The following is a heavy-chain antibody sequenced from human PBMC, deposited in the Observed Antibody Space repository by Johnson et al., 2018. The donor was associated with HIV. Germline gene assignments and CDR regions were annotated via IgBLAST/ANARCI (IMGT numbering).Heavy chain of an antibody. Sequence: VQLVESGGDLVQPGGSLRLSCVGSGFTFSTNWMHWVRQAPGKGLVWVSRINSDGSSISYAESVKGRFTISRDNAKNSLYLQMNSLRAGDTAVYYCAREGLGEDAFDIWGQGTMVTVSS. D-gene: IGHD3/OR15-3a*01. V-gene: IGHV3-74*01. CDR2: INSDGSSI. CDR1: GFTFSTNW. CDR3: AREGLGEDAFDI. J-gene: IGHJ3*02.